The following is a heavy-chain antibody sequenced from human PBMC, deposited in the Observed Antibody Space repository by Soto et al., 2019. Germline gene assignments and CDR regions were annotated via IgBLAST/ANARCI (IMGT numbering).Heavy chain of an antibody. CDR3: AKDKGAGIAAS. J-gene: IGHJ4*02. Sequence: GGSLTLSCAASGFTFSSYAMSWVRQAPGKGLEWVSAISGSGGSTYYADSVKGRFTISRDNSKNTLYLQMNSLRAEDTAVYYCAKDKGAGIAASWGQGTLVTVSS. V-gene: IGHV3-23*01. CDR2: ISGSGGST. D-gene: IGHD6-13*01. CDR1: GFTFSSYA.